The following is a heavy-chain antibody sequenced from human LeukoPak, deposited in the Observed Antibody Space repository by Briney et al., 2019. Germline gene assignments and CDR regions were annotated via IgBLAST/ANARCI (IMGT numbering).Heavy chain of an antibody. D-gene: IGHD5-18*01. V-gene: IGHV3-23*01. CDR1: GFTFSSYA. CDR2: ISSSGSTI. CDR3: AKDSRGYGYGPGDY. Sequence: PGGSLRLSCAASGFTFSSYAMSWVRQAPGKGLEWVSAISSSGSTIYYADSVKGRFTISRDNSKNTLYLQMNSLRAEDTAVYYCAKDSRGYGYGPGDYWGQGTLVTVSS. J-gene: IGHJ4*02.